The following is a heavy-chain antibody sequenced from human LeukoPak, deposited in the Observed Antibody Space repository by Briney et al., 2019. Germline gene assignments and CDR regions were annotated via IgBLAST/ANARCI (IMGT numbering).Heavy chain of an antibody. J-gene: IGHJ4*02. CDR1: GFTFSSFG. D-gene: IGHD2-21*02. CDR3: AKGPRKVMTAIPYYFDY. CDR2: IQYDGSNK. Sequence: PGGSLRLSCAASGFTFSSFGMHWVRQAPGKGLEWVSFIQYDGSNKYYADSVKGRFTISRDNSKNTLYLQMNSLRVEDTAVYYCAKGPRKVMTAIPYYFDYWGQGTLVTVSS. V-gene: IGHV3-30*02.